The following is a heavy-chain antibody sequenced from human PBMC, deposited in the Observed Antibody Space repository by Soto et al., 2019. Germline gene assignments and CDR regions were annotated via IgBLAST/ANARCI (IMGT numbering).Heavy chain of an antibody. V-gene: IGHV4-34*01. CDR3: ARGWGRIFDY. J-gene: IGHJ4*02. Sequence: SETQSLTCAVDGGSFGGYYWSWIRQPPGKGLEWIGEINHSGSTNYNPSLKSRVTISVDTSKNQFSLKLSSVTAADTAVYYCARGWGRIFDYWGQGTLVTVSS. CDR2: INHSGST. D-gene: IGHD7-27*01. CDR1: GGSFGGYY.